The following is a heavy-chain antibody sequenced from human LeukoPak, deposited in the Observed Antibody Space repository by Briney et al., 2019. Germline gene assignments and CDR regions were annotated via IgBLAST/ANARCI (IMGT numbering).Heavy chain of an antibody. V-gene: IGHV4-38-2*02. D-gene: IGHD3-22*01. CDR3: ARDPHSSGYPYYFDY. CDR1: GYSISSGYY. CDR2: IYHSGST. J-gene: IGHJ4*02. Sequence: KPSETLSLTCAVSGYSISSGYYWGWIRQPPGKGLEWIGSIYHSGSTYYNPSLKSRVTISVDTSKNQFSLKLSSVTAADTAVYYCARDPHSSGYPYYFDYWGQATLVTVSS.